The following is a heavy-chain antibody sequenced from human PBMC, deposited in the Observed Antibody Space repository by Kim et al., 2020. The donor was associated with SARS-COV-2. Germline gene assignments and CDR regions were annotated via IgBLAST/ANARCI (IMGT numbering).Heavy chain of an antibody. V-gene: IGHV1-2*06. J-gene: IGHJ4*02. D-gene: IGHD6-13*01. Sequence: ASVKVSCKASGYTFTGYYMHWVRQAPGQGLEWMGRINPNSGGTNYAQKFQGSVTMTRDTSISTAYMELSRLRSDDTAVYYCARGEEQLVSRLDYWGQGTLVTVSS. CDR1: GYTFTGYY. CDR2: INPNSGGT. CDR3: ARGEEQLVSRLDY.